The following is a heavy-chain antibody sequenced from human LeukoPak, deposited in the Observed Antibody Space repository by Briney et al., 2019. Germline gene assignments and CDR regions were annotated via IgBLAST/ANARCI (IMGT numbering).Heavy chain of an antibody. V-gene: IGHV3-21*01. CDR2: ISSSSSYI. CDR1: GFTFSSYS. D-gene: IGHD6-13*01. CDR3: ARFSGSSSWFGWFDP. J-gene: IGHJ5*02. Sequence: GGSLRLSCAASGFTFSSYSMNWVRQAPGKGLEWVSSISSSSSYIYYADSVKGRFTISRDNAKNSLYLQMNSLRAEDTAVYYCARFSGSSSWFGWFDPWGQGTLVTVSS.